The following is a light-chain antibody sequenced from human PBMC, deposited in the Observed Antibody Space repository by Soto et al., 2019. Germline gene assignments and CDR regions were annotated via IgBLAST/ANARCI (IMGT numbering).Light chain of an antibody. J-gene: IGKJ4*01. Sequence: EIVLTQSPATLSLSPGERATLSCRASQSVSSYLAWYQQKPGQAPRLLIYDASNRATGIPARFSGSGSGTDFTLTISSLEPEHSAVYYCQQRSNWPPLTFGGGTKVEIK. CDR3: QQRSNWPPLT. CDR2: DAS. CDR1: QSVSSY. V-gene: IGKV3-11*01.